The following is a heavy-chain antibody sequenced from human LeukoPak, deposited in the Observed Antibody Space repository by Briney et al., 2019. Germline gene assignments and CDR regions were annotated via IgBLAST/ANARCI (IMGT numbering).Heavy chain of an antibody. V-gene: IGHV3-30*18. CDR1: GFTFSSYG. CDR3: AKPRDYYGSGTYTIDY. D-gene: IGHD3-10*01. J-gene: IGHJ4*02. CDR2: ISYDGSNK. Sequence: GGSLRLSCAASGFTFSSYGMHWVRQAPGKGLEWVALISYDGSNKYYADSVKGRFTISRDNSNKILYLQMNSLRAEDTAVYYCAKPRDYYGSGTYTIDYWGQGTLVTVSS.